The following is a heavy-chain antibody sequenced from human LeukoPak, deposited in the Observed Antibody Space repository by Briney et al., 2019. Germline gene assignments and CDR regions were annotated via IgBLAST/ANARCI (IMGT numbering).Heavy chain of an antibody. J-gene: IGHJ6*02. CDR2: IYPGDSDT. CDR3: ARGHVAAAEYYYYGMDV. V-gene: IGHV5-51*01. Sequence: HGESLQISCKGSGYSFTSYWIGWVGQMPGKGLEWMGIIYPGDSDTRYSPSFQGQVTISADKSISTAYLQWSSLKASGTAMYYCARGHVAAAEYYYYGMDVWGQGTTVTVSS. D-gene: IGHD6-13*01. CDR1: GYSFTSYW.